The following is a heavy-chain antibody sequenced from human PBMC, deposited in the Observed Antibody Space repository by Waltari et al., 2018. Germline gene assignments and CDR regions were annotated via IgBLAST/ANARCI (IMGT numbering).Heavy chain of an antibody. CDR1: GASISISTHY. D-gene: IGHD3-10*01. V-gene: IGHV4-39*02. CDR2: VHYTGKT. J-gene: IGHJ4*02. Sequence: RLQESGPGRMKPSEKLSRICTVSGASISISTHYWGWIRQTPGMGPEWIGSVHYTGKTYNNPSLESRVSLSVDTSKNLFSLELTSVTAADTATYFCARSFGGSGSYKFDTWGRGILVSVSS. CDR3: ARSFGGSGSYKFDT.